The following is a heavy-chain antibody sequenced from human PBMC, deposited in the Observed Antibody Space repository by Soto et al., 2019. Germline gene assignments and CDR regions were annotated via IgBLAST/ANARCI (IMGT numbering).Heavy chain of an antibody. J-gene: IGHJ4*02. CDR1: GFIFTSSS. Sequence: SVKVSCKASGFIFTSSSVQWVRQARGQRLESIRWITIGTGNTNYAQKFQERVTITRDMSTSTAYMELSNLRSEDTAVYYCAAGDSSGYYGGGGQGTQVTVSS. D-gene: IGHD3-22*01. CDR2: ITIGTGNT. CDR3: AAGDSSGYYGG. V-gene: IGHV1-58*01.